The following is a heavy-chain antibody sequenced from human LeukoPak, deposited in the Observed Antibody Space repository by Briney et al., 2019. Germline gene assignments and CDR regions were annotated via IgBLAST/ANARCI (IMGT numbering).Heavy chain of an antibody. CDR2: IIPIFGTA. D-gene: IGHD3-3*01. CDR3: ANSPFYDFWSGSYYFDY. CDR1: GGTFSSYA. Sequence: GASVKVSCKASGGTFSSYAISWVRQAPGQGLEWMGGIIPIFGTANHAQKFQGRVTITADESTSTAYMELSSLRSEDTAVYYCANSPFYDFWSGSYYFDYWGQGTLVTVSS. J-gene: IGHJ4*02. V-gene: IGHV1-69*13.